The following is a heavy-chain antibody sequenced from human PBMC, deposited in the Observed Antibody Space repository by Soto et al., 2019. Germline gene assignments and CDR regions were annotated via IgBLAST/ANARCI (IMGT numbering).Heavy chain of an antibody. Sequence: PGGSMRLSCAASGFTVSSNYMSWVRQAPGKGLEWVSVIYSGGSTYYADSVKDRFTISRHNSKNTLYLQMNSLRAEDTAVYYCARVGYDILTGYAAWGQGTLVTVSS. CDR1: GFTVSSNY. CDR2: IYSGGST. V-gene: IGHV3-53*04. CDR3: ARVGYDILTGYAA. D-gene: IGHD3-9*01. J-gene: IGHJ4*02.